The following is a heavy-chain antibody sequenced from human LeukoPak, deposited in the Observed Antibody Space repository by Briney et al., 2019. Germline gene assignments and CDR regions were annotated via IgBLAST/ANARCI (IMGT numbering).Heavy chain of an antibody. CDR3: AKRGAEVGATVAPGDY. CDR2: LSGSAGST. Sequence: GGSLRLSCAASGFTFSSYAMSWVRQAPGKGLEWVSALSGSAGSTYYADSVTGRFTISRDNSKNTLYLQMNSLRAEDTAVYYCAKRGAEVGATVAPGDYWGQGTLVTVSS. J-gene: IGHJ4*02. D-gene: IGHD1-26*01. CDR1: GFTFSSYA. V-gene: IGHV3-23*01.